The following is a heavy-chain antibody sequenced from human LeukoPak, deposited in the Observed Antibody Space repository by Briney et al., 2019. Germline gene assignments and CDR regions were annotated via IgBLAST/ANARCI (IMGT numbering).Heavy chain of an antibody. Sequence: SVKVSCKASGGTFSNYAISWVRQAPGQGLEWMGGIIPIFGTANYAQKFQGRVTITADESTSTAYMELYSLRSEDTAVYFCARDRGYSYAKKSSNYYYMDVWGKGTTVTISS. J-gene: IGHJ6*03. CDR3: ARDRGYSYAKKSSNYYYMDV. V-gene: IGHV1-69*13. CDR2: IIPIFGTA. CDR1: GGTFSNYA. D-gene: IGHD5-18*01.